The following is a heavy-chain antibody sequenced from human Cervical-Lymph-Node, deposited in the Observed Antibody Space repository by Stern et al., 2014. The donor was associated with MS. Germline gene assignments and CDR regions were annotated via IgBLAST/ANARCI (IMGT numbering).Heavy chain of an antibody. D-gene: IGHD3-9*01. J-gene: IGHJ6*02. CDR3: ARDSFSFYDILTGPNGMDV. CDR1: GFTFSSYS. V-gene: IGHV3-21*01. CDR2: ISGSSSYI. Sequence: EVHLVESGGGLVKPGGSLRLSCAASGFTFSSYSMTWVRQAPGKGLEWVSSISGSSSYIYYADSMKGRFTVSRDNAQKSLFLQMNSLRAEDTAVYYCARDSFSFYDILTGPNGMDVWGQGTTVTVSS.